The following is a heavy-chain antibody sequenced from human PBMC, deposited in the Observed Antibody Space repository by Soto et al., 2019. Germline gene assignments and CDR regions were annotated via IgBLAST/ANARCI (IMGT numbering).Heavy chain of an antibody. CDR3: ARDLGGYARH. Sequence: EVQLVESGGGLVQPGGSLRLSCVASGFTFSNYWMHWVRQAPGKGPVWVSRINTDGSTTNYADSVKGRFTISRDNAKNTMYLQTNSLGAEDTAVYYCARDLGGYARHWGQGTLVTVSS. D-gene: IGHD3-16*01. CDR2: INTDGSTT. V-gene: IGHV3-74*01. CDR1: GFTFSNYW. J-gene: IGHJ4*02.